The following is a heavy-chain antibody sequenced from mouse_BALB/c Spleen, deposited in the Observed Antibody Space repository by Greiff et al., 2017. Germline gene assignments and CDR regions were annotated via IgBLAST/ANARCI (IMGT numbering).Heavy chain of an antibody. CDR2: ISSGGGST. J-gene: IGHJ4*01. CDR3: ARHSYSMDY. CDR1: GFAFSSYD. Sequence: EVKVEESGGGLVKPGGSLKLSCAASGFAFSSYDMSWVRQTPEKRLEWVAYISSGGGSTYYPGTVKGRFTISRDNAKNTLYLQMSSLKSEDTAMYCCARHSYSMDYWGQGTSVTVSS. V-gene: IGHV5-12-1*01.